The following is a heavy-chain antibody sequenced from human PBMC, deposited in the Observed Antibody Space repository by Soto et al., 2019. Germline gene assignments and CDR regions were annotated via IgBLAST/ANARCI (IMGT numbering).Heavy chain of an antibody. D-gene: IGHD6-6*01. CDR2: ISWKSGSI. CDR1: GFTFDDYA. Sequence: EVQLVESGGGLVQPGRSLRLCCAASGFTFDDYAMHWVWQAPGKGLEWVSGISWKSGSIGYADSVKGRFTISRDNAKNSLYLQMNSLRAEDTALYYCAKDMGRAARGLEYWGQGTLVTVSS. CDR3: AKDMGRAARGLEY. J-gene: IGHJ4*02. V-gene: IGHV3-9*01.